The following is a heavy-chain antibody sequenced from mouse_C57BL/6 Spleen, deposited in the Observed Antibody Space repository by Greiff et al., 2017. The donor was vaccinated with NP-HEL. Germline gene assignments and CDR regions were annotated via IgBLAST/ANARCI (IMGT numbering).Heavy chain of an antibody. V-gene: IGHV1-50*01. Sequence: QVQLQQPGAELVKPGASVKLSCKASGYTFTSYWMQWVKQRPGQGLEWIGEIDPSDSYTNYNQKFKGKATLTVDTSSSTAYMQLSSLTSEDSAVYYCARDGYSADWGQGTLVTVSA. D-gene: IGHD2-3*01. J-gene: IGHJ3*01. CDR3: ARDGYSAD. CDR1: GYTFTSYW. CDR2: IDPSDSYT.